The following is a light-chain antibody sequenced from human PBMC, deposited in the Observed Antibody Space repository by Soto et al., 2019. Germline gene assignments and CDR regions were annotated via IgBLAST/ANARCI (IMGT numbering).Light chain of an antibody. CDR2: DVT. J-gene: IGLJ1*01. CDR3: SSYRRGSTYV. V-gene: IGLV2-14*01. CDR1: TSDDGGYNY. Sequence: QSALTQPASVSGAPGQSITVSCTGTTSDDGGYNYVSWYQQYPGKVPRLMIYDVTNRPSGVSNRFSGSKSCNTASLTISELQAEDEADYYCSSYRRGSTYVFGTGTKVTVL.